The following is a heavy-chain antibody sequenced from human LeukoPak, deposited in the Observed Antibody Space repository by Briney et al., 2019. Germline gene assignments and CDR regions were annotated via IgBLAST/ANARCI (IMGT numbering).Heavy chain of an antibody. CDR2: IYYSGST. Sequence: SETLSLTCTVSGGSISSSSYYWGWIRQPPGKGLEWIGSIYYSGSTYYNPSLKSRVTISVDTSKNQFSLKLSSVTAADTAVYYCARLWALGGYDETGYWGQGTLVTVSS. V-gene: IGHV4-39*07. CDR1: GGSISSSSYY. CDR3: ARLWALGGYDETGY. D-gene: IGHD5-12*01. J-gene: IGHJ4*02.